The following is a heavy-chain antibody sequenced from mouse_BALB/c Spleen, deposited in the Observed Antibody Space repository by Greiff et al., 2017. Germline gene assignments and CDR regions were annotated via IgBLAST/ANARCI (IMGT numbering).Heavy chain of an antibody. J-gene: IGHJ1*01. CDR3: ARELGRDWYFDV. V-gene: IGHV3-2*02. CDR2: ISYSGST. Sequence: VQLKESGPGLVKPSQSLSLTCTVTGYSITSDYAWNWIRQFPGNKLEWMGYISYSGSTSYNPSLKSRISITRDTSKNQFFLQLNSVTTEDTATYYCARELGRDWYFDVWGAGTTVTVSS. CDR1: GYSITSDYA. D-gene: IGHD4-1*01.